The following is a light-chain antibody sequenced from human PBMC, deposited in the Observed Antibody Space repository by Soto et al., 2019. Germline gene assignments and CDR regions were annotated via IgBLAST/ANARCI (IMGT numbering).Light chain of an antibody. J-gene: IGKJ2*01. CDR2: DAS. Sequence: EIVLTQSPDTLSLSPGERATLSCRASQSVSNYLAWYQQKPGQAPRLLIYDASNRATGIPVKFSGSGSGTDFTLTISSLESEDFAVYYCLQRVTWPQTFGQGTKLEIK. V-gene: IGKV3-11*01. CDR3: LQRVTWPQT. CDR1: QSVSNY.